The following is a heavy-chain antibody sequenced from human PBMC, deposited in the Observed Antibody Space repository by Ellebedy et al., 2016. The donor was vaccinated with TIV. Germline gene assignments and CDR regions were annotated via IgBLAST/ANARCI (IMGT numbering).Heavy chain of an antibody. CDR2: INQGGSET. J-gene: IGHJ5*02. CDR3: ARDVWGGGWA. D-gene: IGHD6-19*01. V-gene: IGHV3-7*01. Sequence: PGGSLRLSCAASGFTFSRFWMAWVRQAPGKGLEWVATINQGGSETYYVDSVKGRFTISRDNAKNSVYLQLRSLGAEDTAVYYCARDVWGGGWAWGQGTPVTVSS. CDR1: GFTFSRFW.